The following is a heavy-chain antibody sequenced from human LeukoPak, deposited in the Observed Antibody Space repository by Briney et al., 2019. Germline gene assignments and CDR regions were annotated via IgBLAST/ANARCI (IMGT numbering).Heavy chain of an antibody. D-gene: IGHD3-9*01. CDR1: GGSISSYY. V-gene: IGHV4-39*01. CDR3: ASGYYDILTGFFSFDY. Sequence: SETLSLTCTVSGGSISSYYWGWIRQPPGKGLEWIGSIYYSGSTYYNPSLKSRVTISVDTSKNQFSLKLSSVTAADTAVYYCASGYYDILTGFFSFDYWGQGTLVTVSS. J-gene: IGHJ4*02. CDR2: IYYSGST.